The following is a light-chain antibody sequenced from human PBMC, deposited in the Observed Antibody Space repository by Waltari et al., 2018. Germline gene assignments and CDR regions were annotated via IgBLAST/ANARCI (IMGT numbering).Light chain of an antibody. V-gene: IGLV1-44*01. CDR2: NSH. CDR3: AAWDASLSGVV. CDR1: SSNIGRYS. Sequence: QSVLTQPPSAFGAPGQRVTISCSGDSSNIGRYSVAWYQQLPGTAPKLVIYNSHRRPSGVPDRISGSKSGTSASLAITGLQSEDEADYYCAAWDASLSGVVFGGGTKLTVL. J-gene: IGLJ2*01.